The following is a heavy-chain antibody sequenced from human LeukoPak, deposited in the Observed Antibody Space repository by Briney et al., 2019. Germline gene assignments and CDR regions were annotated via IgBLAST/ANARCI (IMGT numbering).Heavy chain of an antibody. V-gene: IGHV1-69*04. CDR1: GGTFISYA. J-gene: IGHJ5*02. CDR3: GRGDSITMINPHHCFDP. CDR2: IIPIFCIA. D-gene: IGHD3-22*01. Sequence: SVKVSCKASGGTFISYASSWVRQAPGQGLDWMGRIIPIFCIANYPQKFHGRVKITADQSQRPARMELSCLRSQDTTVYYGGRGDSITMINPHHCFDPWGQRTLVPVSS.